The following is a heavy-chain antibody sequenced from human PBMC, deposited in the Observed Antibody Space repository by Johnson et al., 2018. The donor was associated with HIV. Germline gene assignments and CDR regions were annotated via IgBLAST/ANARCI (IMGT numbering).Heavy chain of an antibody. CDR1: GFTFHDSY. Sequence: QVQLVESGGGLVKPGGSLRLSCAASGFTFHDSYMSWIRQAPGKGLEWISYISGSGGTMYSADSVKGRFTISRDNAKNSLYLQMNSLRAEDTAVYYCATFGGGSYGAFDIWGQGTMVTVSS. D-gene: IGHD1-26*01. CDR2: ISGSGGTM. CDR3: ATFGGGSYGAFDI. V-gene: IGHV3-11*01. J-gene: IGHJ3*02.